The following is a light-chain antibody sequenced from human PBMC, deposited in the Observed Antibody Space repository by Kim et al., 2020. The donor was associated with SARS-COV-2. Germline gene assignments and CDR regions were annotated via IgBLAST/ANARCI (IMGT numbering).Light chain of an antibody. J-gene: IGLJ2*01. Sequence: SSELTQDPAVSVALGQTVRITCQGASLRSYYASWYQQKPGQAPVLVIYGRNNRPSGVPDRFSGSTSGNTASLTITGAQAEDEADYYCNSRDSSGNVVFGGGTKVTVL. V-gene: IGLV3-19*01. CDR2: GRN. CDR1: SLRSYY. CDR3: NSRDSSGNVV.